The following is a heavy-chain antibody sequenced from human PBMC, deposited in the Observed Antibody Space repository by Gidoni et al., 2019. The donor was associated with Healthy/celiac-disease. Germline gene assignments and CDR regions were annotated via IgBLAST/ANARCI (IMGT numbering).Heavy chain of an antibody. CDR1: GGSISSGDYY. V-gene: IGHV4-30-4*01. J-gene: IGHJ4*02. CDR3: ARGGSGYDFGKNQVYDY. Sequence: QVQLQESGPGLVKPSQTLSLTCTVSGGSISSGDYYWSWLRQPPGKGLEWIGYIYYSGSTYYNPALKSRVTISVDTSKNQFSLKLSSVTAADTAVYYCARGGSGYDFGKNQVYDYWGQGTLVTVSS. CDR2: IYYSGST. D-gene: IGHD5-12*01.